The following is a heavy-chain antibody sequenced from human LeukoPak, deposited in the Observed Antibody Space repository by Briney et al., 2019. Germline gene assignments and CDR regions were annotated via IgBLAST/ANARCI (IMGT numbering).Heavy chain of an antibody. V-gene: IGHV4-39*07. CDR1: GGSISNTNYY. Sequence: PSETLSLTCTVSGGSISNTNYYWSWIRQSPGKGLEWIGEITPTGGTNYNPSLKSRVTISVDASNNQFSLKLTSLTAADTTVYYCARRGFLGSGTLAFGYWGQGTLVTVSS. J-gene: IGHJ4*02. CDR2: ITPTGGT. CDR3: ARRGFLGSGTLAFGY. D-gene: IGHD3-10*01.